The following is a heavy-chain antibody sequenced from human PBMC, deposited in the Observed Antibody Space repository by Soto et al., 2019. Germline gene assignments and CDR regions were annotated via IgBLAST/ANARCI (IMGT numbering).Heavy chain of an antibody. D-gene: IGHD3-16*01. CDR2: INHSGST. Sequence: QVQLQQWGAGLLKPSETLSLTCAVYGGSFSGYYWSGIRQPPGKGLEWIGEINHSGSTNYNPSLKSRVTISVDTSKNQFSLKLSSVTAADTAVYYCARGTSEFGGRWFDPWGQGTLVTVSS. J-gene: IGHJ5*02. CDR1: GGSFSGYY. CDR3: ARGTSEFGGRWFDP. V-gene: IGHV4-34*01.